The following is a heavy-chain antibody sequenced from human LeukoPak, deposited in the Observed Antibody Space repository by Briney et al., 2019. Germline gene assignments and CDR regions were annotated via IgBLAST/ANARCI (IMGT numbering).Heavy chain of an antibody. CDR3: ARGPNSNWSGLDF. Sequence: GGSLRLSCTASGFSFSGHWMHWARQLPGKGLGWVSRISPTGSTTSYADSVKGRFTVSRDNAKNTLYLQVNNLRAEDTAVYYCARGPNSNWSGLDFWGQGTLLTVSS. D-gene: IGHD6-6*01. J-gene: IGHJ4*02. CDR2: ISPTGSTT. CDR1: GFSFSGHW. V-gene: IGHV3-74*01.